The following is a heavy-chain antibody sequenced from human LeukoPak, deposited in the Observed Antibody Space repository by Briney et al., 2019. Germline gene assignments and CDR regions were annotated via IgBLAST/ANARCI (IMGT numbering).Heavy chain of an antibody. CDR2: INHNGST. V-gene: IGHV4-38-2*02. CDR1: GYSISSGYY. D-gene: IGHD2-15*01. CDR3: ASPSGRGGYSFDY. Sequence: SETLSLTCTVSGYSISSGYYYWNWIRQPPGKGLEWIGEINHNGSTNYNPSLKSRVTISVDTSKNQFSLKLSSVTAADMAVYYCASPSGRGGYSFDYWGQGTLVTVSS. J-gene: IGHJ4*02.